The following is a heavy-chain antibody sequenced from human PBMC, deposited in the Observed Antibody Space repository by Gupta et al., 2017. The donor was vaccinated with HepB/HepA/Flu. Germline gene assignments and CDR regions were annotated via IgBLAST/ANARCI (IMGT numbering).Heavy chain of an antibody. V-gene: IGHV3-21*01. CDR2: ISPNDTKT. Sequence: EVQLVESGGGLLKPGASLRLSWAAFGFPFGRATMNCVRQAPGKWLEWVSSISPNDTKTYYGNSVKGRFTISRDNAKNSLYLQMNGLRADDTAVYYCARDVSRITIFERDACEIWGQGTAVTISS. CDR3: ARDVSRITIFERDACEI. D-gene: IGHD3-3*01. CDR1: GFPFGRAT. J-gene: IGHJ3*02.